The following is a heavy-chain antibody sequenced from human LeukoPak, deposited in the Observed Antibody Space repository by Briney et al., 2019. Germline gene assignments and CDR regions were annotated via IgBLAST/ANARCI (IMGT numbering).Heavy chain of an antibody. CDR3: ARGRIVVVPAATVYYGMDV. CDR1: GGSFSGYY. V-gene: IGHV4-34*01. D-gene: IGHD2-2*01. Sequence: SETLSLTCAVYGGSFSGYYWSWIRQPPGKGLEWIGEINHSGSTNYNPSLKSQVTISVDTSKNQFSLKLSSVTAADTAVYYCARGRIVVVPAATVYYGMDVWGKGTTVTVSS. CDR2: INHSGST. J-gene: IGHJ6*04.